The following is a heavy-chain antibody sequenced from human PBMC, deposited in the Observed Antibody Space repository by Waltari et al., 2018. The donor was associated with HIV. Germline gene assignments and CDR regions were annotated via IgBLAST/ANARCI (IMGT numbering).Heavy chain of an antibody. Sequence: EVQLLESGGVLVEPGGSLRLSCAASGFTFRNNAMNWVRQAPGKGLEWVSGIRGSGGDTDHTDSVKGRFIISRDNSKSNLYLQMNSLRAEDTAVYYCAGGFTHVRDYWGQGTLVTVSS. V-gene: IGHV3-23*01. D-gene: IGHD1-26*01. J-gene: IGHJ4*02. CDR1: GFTFRNNA. CDR3: AGGFTHVRDY. CDR2: IRGSGGDT.